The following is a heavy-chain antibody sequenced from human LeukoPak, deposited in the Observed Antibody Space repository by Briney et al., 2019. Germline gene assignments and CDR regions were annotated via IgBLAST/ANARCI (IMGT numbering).Heavy chain of an antibody. CDR3: ARHLYASMSPFDY. D-gene: IGHD2/OR15-2a*01. CDR1: GGSIGTSC. CDR2: VSYSGNT. V-gene: IGHV4-59*08. Sequence: SETLSLTCTVAGGSIGTSCGCWIRQPPGKGLEWIGYVSYSGNTNYNPSLKSRVTVSVDSSNNQFSLKLSTVTAGDTVVYYGARHLYASMSPFDYWGQGTLVTVSS. J-gene: IGHJ4*02.